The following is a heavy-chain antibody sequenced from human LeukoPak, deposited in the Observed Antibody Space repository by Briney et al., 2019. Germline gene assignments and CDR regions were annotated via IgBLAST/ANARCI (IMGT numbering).Heavy chain of an antibody. D-gene: IGHD5-24*01. CDR3: SKAAGFEMESRLEY. V-gene: IGHV3-9*01. CDR2: INWNSGRV. Sequence: GGSLRLSCAASGFTFENYVMHWVRQAPGKGLEWVLGINWNSGRVAYADSAKGRFTISRDNARNSLYLQMNSLRGDDTAFYYCSKAAGFEMESRLEYWGQGALVTVSS. CDR1: GFTFENYV. J-gene: IGHJ4*02.